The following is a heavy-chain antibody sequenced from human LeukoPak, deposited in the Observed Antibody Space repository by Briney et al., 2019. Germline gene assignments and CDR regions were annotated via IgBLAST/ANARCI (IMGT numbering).Heavy chain of an antibody. CDR3: ARRGSYSSPQVY. CDR2: INPSGST. D-gene: IGHD6-13*01. Sequence: SETLSLTCGIYGGSFSGYYWSWIRQPPGKGLEWIGEINPSGSTNYNPSLKSRVTTSVDTSKNQFSPKLSSVTAADTAVYYCARRGSYSSPQVYWGQGTLVIVSS. J-gene: IGHJ4*02. CDR1: GGSFSGYY. V-gene: IGHV4-34*01.